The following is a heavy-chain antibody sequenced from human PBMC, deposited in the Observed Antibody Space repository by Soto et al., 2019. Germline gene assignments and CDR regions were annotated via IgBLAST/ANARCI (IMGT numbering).Heavy chain of an antibody. Sequence: ASVKVSGKASGYIFTGYYINWVRQAPGQGLEWMGWINPNSGDTSFLQKFQGRVSMTTDTSINTAHMELSRVTSDDTAVYYCARPLCSSISGHNRFDAWGQGTLV. CDR2: INPNSGDT. J-gene: IGHJ5*02. CDR3: ARPLCSSISGHNRFDA. V-gene: IGHV1-2*02. D-gene: IGHD2-2*01. CDR1: GYIFTGYY.